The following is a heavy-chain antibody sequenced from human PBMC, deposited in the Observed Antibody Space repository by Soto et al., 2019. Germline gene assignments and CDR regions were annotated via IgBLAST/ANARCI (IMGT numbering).Heavy chain of an antibody. Sequence: PGGSLRLSCTTSGFSFGDYAIIWFRQAPGKGLEWVSFIRSKTYGGTSEYAASVKGRFTISRDDSRSIAYLQMDSLKTEDTALYYCSKIERASSSIYFYYMAVWGRGTPVTVSS. CDR3: SKIERASSSIYFYYMAV. D-gene: IGHD1-1*01. CDR1: GFSFGDYA. V-gene: IGHV3-49*03. CDR2: IRSKTYGGTS. J-gene: IGHJ6*03.